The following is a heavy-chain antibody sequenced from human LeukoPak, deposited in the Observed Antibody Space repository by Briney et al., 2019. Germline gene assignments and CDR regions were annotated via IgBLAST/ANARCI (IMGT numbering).Heavy chain of an antibody. D-gene: IGHD3-9*01. J-gene: IGHJ4*02. V-gene: IGHV3-30*04. CDR1: GFTVSSYA. Sequence: GGSLRLSCAASGFTVSSYAMQWVRRAPGKGLEWVAVISYDGSNKYYADSVKGRFTISRDNSKNTLYLQMNSLRAEDTAVYYCARAIYDILTPYFDYWGQGTLVTVSS. CDR2: ISYDGSNK. CDR3: ARAIYDILTPYFDY.